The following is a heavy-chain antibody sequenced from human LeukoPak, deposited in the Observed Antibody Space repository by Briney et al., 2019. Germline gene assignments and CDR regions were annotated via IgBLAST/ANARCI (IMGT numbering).Heavy chain of an antibody. CDR2: IWYDGRDK. V-gene: IGHV3-33*01. D-gene: IGHD6-13*01. CDR1: GFTSTSYG. CDR3: ARDPIATVRFDY. J-gene: IGHJ4*02. Sequence: SPRLSCAASGFTSTSYGMHWVRQAPGKGLEWVAVIWYDGRDKYYADSVKGRFTISRDNSKNTLYLQMNSLRAEDTAVYYCARDPIATVRFDYWGQGTPAPVSS.